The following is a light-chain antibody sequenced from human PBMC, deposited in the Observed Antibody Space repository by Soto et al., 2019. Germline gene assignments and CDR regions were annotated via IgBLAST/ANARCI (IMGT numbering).Light chain of an antibody. V-gene: IGKV1-39*01. Sequence: DIQMTQSPSSLSASVGDRVTITCRASHTFSSFLNWYQQKRGKPPTLLIYGAFNLRSGVPSRFASSGGGEEFRLTISSIPPGDFATYYCQQTYCPAFTFGQGTSLE. CDR1: HTFSSF. CDR2: GAF. CDR3: QQTYCPAFT. J-gene: IGKJ2*01.